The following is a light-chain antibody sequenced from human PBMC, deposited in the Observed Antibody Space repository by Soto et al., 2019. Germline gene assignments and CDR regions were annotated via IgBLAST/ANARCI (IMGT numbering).Light chain of an antibody. CDR1: QSISAW. CDR3: QQYESYPLT. V-gene: IGKV1-5*03. CDR2: SAS. J-gene: IGKJ4*01. Sequence: DIQMTQSPSTLSASVGDRVTITCRASQSISAWLAWYRQKPGKAPELLTYSASTLETGVPSRFSGSRSGTEFTLTVSSLQPDDFATYYCQQYESYPLTFGGGTKVDIK.